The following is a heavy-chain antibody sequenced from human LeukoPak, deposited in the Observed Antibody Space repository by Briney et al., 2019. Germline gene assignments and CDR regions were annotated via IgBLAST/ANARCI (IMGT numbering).Heavy chain of an antibody. V-gene: IGHV4-61*01. CDR2: DGHT. CDR3: ARGGGVAGTPYNPYDY. D-gene: IGHD6-19*01. J-gene: IGHJ4*02. CDR1: GGSVSSGYFH. Sequence: SETLSLTCTVSGGSVSSGYFHWSWIRQAPGKGLEWIGHDGHTNYNPSLKSRVTISVDTSKNQFSLKLSSVTAADTAVYYCARGGGVAGTPYNPYDYWGQGTLVTVSS.